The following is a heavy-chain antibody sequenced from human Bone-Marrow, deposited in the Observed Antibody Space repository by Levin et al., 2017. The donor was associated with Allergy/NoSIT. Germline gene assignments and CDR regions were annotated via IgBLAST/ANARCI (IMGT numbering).Heavy chain of an antibody. V-gene: IGHV3-33*01. J-gene: IGHJ4*02. CDR2: IWYDGSNK. CDR3: ARTYCSGGSCYSGVDY. CDR1: GFTFSSYG. D-gene: IGHD2-15*01. Sequence: GGSLRLSCAASGFTFSSYGMHWVRQAPGKGLEWVAVIWYDGSNKYYADSVKGRFTISRDNSKNTLYLQMNSLRAEDTAVYYCARTYCSGGSCYSGVDYWGQGTLVTVSS.